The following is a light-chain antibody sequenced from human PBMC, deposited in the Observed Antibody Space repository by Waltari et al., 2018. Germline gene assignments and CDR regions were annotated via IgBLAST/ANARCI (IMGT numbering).Light chain of an antibody. CDR1: QSISNW. Sequence: DIQMTQSPPTLSASVGDRITMSCRASQSISNWLAWYQQKPGKAPKLLIYKASDLETGVPSRFSGSGSGTEFTLTISSLQPEDFATYYCQQANSFPRTFGQGTKVEIK. CDR3: QQANSFPRT. V-gene: IGKV1-5*03. CDR2: KAS. J-gene: IGKJ1*01.